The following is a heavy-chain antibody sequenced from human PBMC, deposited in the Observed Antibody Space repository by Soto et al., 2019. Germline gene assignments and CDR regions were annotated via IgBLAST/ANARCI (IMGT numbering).Heavy chain of an antibody. Sequence: GGSLRLSCEASGFTFSNSAMHWVRQAPGKGLEWVAVIYYDGDNKYYADSVKGRFTISRDNTQNTLYLQLTSLRVEDTAIYYCARGLHSLFDYWGQGTLVTVSS. CDR1: GFTFSNSA. V-gene: IGHV3-33*01. D-gene: IGHD2-21*01. CDR2: IYYDGDNK. J-gene: IGHJ4*02. CDR3: ARGLHSLFDY.